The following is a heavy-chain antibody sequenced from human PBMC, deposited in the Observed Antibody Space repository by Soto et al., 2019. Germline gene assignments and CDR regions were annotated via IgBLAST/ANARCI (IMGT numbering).Heavy chain of an antibody. Sequence: PGGSLRLSCAASGFTFSSYAMHWVRQAPGKGLEWVAVISYDGSNKYYADSVKGRFTISRDNSKNTLYLQMNSLRAEDTAVYYCARDIVATQYFDYWGQGTLVTVSS. D-gene: IGHD5-12*01. J-gene: IGHJ4*02. CDR3: ARDIVATQYFDY. CDR2: ISYDGSNK. V-gene: IGHV3-30-3*01. CDR1: GFTFSSYA.